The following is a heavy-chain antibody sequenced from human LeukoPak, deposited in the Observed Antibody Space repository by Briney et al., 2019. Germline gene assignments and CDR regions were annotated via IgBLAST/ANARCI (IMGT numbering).Heavy chain of an antibody. Sequence: SETLSLTCAVYGGSFTDYYWNWLRQSPEKGLEWIGEINHSGNTNYNPSLESRVAISVDTSNKQFSLRLSSVTAADTAVYYCVRVRWLQAYGDVWRRG. CDR1: GGSFTDYY. D-gene: IGHD5-24*01. CDR3: VRVRWLQAYGDV. J-gene: IGHJ3*01. CDR2: INHSGNT. V-gene: IGHV4-34*01.